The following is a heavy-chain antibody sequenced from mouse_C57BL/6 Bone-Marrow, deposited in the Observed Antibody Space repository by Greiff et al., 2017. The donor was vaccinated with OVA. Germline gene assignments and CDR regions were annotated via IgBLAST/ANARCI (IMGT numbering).Heavy chain of an antibody. CDR1: GYTFTGYW. Sequence: VQLQESGAELMKPGASVKLSCKATGYTFTGYWIEWVKQRPGHGLEWIGEIDPSDSYTNYNQKFKGKATLTVDTSSSTAYMQLSSLTSGDSAVYYCASAVFAYWGQGTLVTVSA. CDR3: ASAVFAY. J-gene: IGHJ3*01. CDR2: IDPSDSYT. V-gene: IGHV1-50*01.